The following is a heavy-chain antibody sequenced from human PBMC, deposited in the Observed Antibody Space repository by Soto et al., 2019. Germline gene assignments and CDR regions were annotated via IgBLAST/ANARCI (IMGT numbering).Heavy chain of an antibody. CDR2: IYPGDSDT. CDR1: GYSFTSYW. D-gene: IGHD2-2*01. CDR3: ARQKGDIVLVPAAMDGMDV. J-gene: IGHJ6*02. Sequence: GESLKISCKGSGYSFTSYWIVLVRQMPGKGLEWMGIIYPGDSDTRYSPSFQGQVTISADKSISTAYLQWSSLKASDTATYYCARQKGDIVLVPAAMDGMDVWGQGTTVTVSS. V-gene: IGHV5-51*01.